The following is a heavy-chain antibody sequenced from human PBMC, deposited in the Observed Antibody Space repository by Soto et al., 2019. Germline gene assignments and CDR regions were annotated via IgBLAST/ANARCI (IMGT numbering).Heavy chain of an antibody. CDR1: RFSFSSYA. CDR3: AKDLLGNFDY. CDR2: ITSSGDRT. J-gene: IGHJ4*02. Sequence: EEQLLESGGGLVQPGGSLRLSCVDSRFSFSSYAMSWVRQAPGKGLEWVSSITSSGDRTHYADSVKGRFTISRDNSKNTLYLQMNSLRAEDTAVYYCAKDLLGNFDYWGQGTLVTVSS. D-gene: IGHD2-15*01. V-gene: IGHV3-23*01.